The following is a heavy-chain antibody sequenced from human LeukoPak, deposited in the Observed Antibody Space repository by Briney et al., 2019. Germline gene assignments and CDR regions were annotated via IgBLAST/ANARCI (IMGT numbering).Heavy chain of an antibody. CDR1: GFTFSSYS. CDR2: ISSSSSTI. J-gene: IGHJ5*02. V-gene: IGHV3-48*02. D-gene: IGHD3-10*02. CDR3: ARDLPTMFEIDP. Sequence: PGGSLRLSCAASGFTFSSYSMNWVRQAPGKGLGWVSYISSSSSTIYYADSVKGRFTISRDNAKNSLYLQMNSLRDDDTAVYYCARDLPTMFEIDPWGQGTLVTVSS.